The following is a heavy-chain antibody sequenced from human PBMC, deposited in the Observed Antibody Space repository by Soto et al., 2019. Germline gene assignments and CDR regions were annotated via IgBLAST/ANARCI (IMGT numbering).Heavy chain of an antibody. CDR1: GFTFSSYG. D-gene: IGHD3-3*01. J-gene: IGHJ4*02. V-gene: IGHV3-30*18. CDR2: ISYDGSNK. CDR3: AKVGELRFLEWLLYLDY. Sequence: QVQLVESGVGMVQPGRSLRLSCAASGFTFSSYGMHWVRQAPGKVLEWVAVISYDGSNKYYADSVKGRFTISRDNYKNTLYLQMNSLRAEDTAVYYCAKVGELRFLEWLLYLDYWGQGTLVTVSS.